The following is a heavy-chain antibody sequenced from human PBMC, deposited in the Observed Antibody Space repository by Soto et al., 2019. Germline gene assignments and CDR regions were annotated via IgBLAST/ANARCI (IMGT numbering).Heavy chain of an antibody. CDR1: GFIFSAYA. Sequence: EVQLLESGEGLVQPGGSLRLSCATSGFIFSAYAMSWVRQAPGRGLEWVSTISGTDGKTYYADSVKGRFSISRDTSTNTLYLHMNSLRAEDTAVYYCAKWTYLDFWGQGTRVTVSS. J-gene: IGHJ1*01. CDR2: ISGTDGKT. D-gene: IGHD2-21*01. CDR3: AKWTYLDF. V-gene: IGHV3-23*01.